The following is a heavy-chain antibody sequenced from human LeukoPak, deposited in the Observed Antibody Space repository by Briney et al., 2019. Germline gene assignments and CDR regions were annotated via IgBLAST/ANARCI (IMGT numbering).Heavy chain of an antibody. D-gene: IGHD6-13*01. Sequence: ASVKVSCKASGGTFSSYAISWVRQAPGQGLEWIGGVIPIFGTTNYAQKFQGRVTITADESTSTAYMELSSLRSEDTAVYYCARAQYSSSWYWGYYYYGMDVWGQGTTVTVSS. CDR2: VIPIFGTT. J-gene: IGHJ6*02. CDR1: GGTFSSYA. CDR3: ARAQYSSSWYWGYYYYGMDV. V-gene: IGHV1-69*13.